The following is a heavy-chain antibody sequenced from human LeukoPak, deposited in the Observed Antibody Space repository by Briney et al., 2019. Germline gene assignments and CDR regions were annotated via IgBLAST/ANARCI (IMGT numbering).Heavy chain of an antibody. CDR3: ARGRRTTMVRGVITNYFDL. D-gene: IGHD3-10*01. CDR2: IDPNSGGT. J-gene: IGHJ2*01. CDR1: GYTFTAHY. Sequence: ASVKVSCRASGYTFTAHYIHWVRQAPGQGREWMGWIDPNSGGTNYSQRFLGSVTMTGDTSINTAFLEVRRLRSDDTAIYYWARGRRTTMVRGVITNYFDLWGRGSLVTVSS. V-gene: IGHV1-2*02.